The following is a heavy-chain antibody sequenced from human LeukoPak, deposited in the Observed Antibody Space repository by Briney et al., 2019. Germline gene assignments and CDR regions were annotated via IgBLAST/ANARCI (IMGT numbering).Heavy chain of an antibody. D-gene: IGHD3-10*01. CDR2: INPNSGGT. Sequence: ASVKVSCKASGGTFSSYAISWVRQAPGQGLEWMGRINPNSGGTNYAQKFQGRVTMTRDTSISTAYMGLSRLRSDDTAVYYCARDPPSMVRGVKGDYWGQGTLVTVSS. J-gene: IGHJ4*02. CDR1: GGTFSSYA. V-gene: IGHV1-2*06. CDR3: ARDPPSMVRGVKGDY.